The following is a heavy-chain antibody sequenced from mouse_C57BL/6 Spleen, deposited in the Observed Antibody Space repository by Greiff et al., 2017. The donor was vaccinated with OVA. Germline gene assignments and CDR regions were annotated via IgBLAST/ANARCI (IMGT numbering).Heavy chain of an antibody. V-gene: IGHV1-81*01. CDR1: GYTFTSYG. D-gene: IGHD2-5*01. CDR2: IYPRSGNT. Sequence: VQLQESGAELARPGASVKLSCKASGYTFTSYGISWVKQRTGQGLEWIGEIYPRSGNTYYNEKFKGKATLTADKSSSTAYMELRSLTSEDSAVYFCARSAYSNYEDYWGQGTTLTVSS. CDR3: ARSAYSNYEDY. J-gene: IGHJ2*01.